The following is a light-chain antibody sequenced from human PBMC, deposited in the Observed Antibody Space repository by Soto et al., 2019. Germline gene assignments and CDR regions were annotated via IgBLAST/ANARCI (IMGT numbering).Light chain of an antibody. J-gene: IGKJ3*01. Sequence: DIQMTQSPSSLSASVRDRVTITCQASQDIPNYLNWYQQKPGKAPKLLICDASNLEPGVPSRFSGSGSVTDFTFTISSLQPEDIATYYCQQYDNLPFTFGTGTKVDIK. CDR1: QDIPNY. CDR3: QQYDNLPFT. CDR2: DAS. V-gene: IGKV1-33*01.